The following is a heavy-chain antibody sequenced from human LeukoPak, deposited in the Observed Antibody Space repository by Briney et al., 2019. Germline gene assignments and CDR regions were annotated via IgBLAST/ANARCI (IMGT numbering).Heavy chain of an antibody. Sequence: GGSLRLSCSASGVTFSSYSMDWVRQAPGKGLEWVAVISYDGSNKYYADSVKGRFTISRDNSKNTLYLQMNSLRAEDTAVYYCAKAKPFGVVISWFDPWGQGTLVTVSS. CDR2: ISYDGSNK. CDR3: AKAKPFGVVISWFDP. CDR1: GVTFSSYS. D-gene: IGHD3-3*01. V-gene: IGHV3-30-3*01. J-gene: IGHJ5*02.